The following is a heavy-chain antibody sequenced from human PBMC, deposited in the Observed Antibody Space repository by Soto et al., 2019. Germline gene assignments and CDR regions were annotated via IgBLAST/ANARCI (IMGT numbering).Heavy chain of an antibody. CDR2: ISAYNGNT. J-gene: IGHJ4*02. CDR3: ARDQDSSWYGDIRY. V-gene: IGHV1-18*01. CDR1: GYTFTSYG. D-gene: IGHD6-13*01. Sequence: ASVKVSCKASGYTFTSYGISGVRQAPGQGLEWMGWISAYNGNTNYAQKLQGRVTMTTDTSTSTAYMELRSLRSDDTAVYYCARDQDSSWYGDIRYWGQGTLVTVSS.